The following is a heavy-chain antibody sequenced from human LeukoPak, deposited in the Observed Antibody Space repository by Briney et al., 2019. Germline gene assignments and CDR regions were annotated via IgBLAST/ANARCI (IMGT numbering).Heavy chain of an antibody. V-gene: IGHV3-23*01. CDR2: ISGSTYSI. Sequence: QTGGSLRLSCAASGFTFGSYAMTWVRQAPGKGLEWVSAISGSTYSIYYADSVKGRFTISRDNSKNTLYLQMNSLRAEDTAVYYCAKDLPGVAAAVGSPGDGYMDVWGKGTTVTVSS. J-gene: IGHJ6*03. CDR1: GFTFGSYA. D-gene: IGHD6-13*01. CDR3: AKDLPGVAAAVGSPGDGYMDV.